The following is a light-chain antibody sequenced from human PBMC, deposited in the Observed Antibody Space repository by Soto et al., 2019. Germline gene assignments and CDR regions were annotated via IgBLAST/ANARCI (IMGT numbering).Light chain of an antibody. V-gene: IGKV2-28*01. CDR3: MQATQTPPYT. J-gene: IGKJ2*01. CDR1: QSLLVTNGYNY. CDR2: WAS. Sequence: EIVMTQSPLSLPVTPGEPASISCRSSQSLLVTNGYNYLDWYLQKPGQPPQLLIYWASNRASGVPDRFSGSGSGTDFTLKISRVEAEDAGAYYCMQATQTPPYTFGQGTKVDIK.